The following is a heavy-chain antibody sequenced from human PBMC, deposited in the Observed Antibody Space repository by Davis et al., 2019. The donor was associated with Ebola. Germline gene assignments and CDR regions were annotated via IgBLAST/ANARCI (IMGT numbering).Heavy chain of an antibody. CDR1: GFTFSSYG. Sequence: GESLKISCAASGFTFSSYGMHWVRQAPGKGLEWVAVISYDGSNKYYADSVKGRFTISRDNSKNTLYLQMNSLRAEDTAVYYCARDGQLTLDYWGQGTLVTVSS. J-gene: IGHJ4*02. CDR3: ARDGQLTLDY. D-gene: IGHD4/OR15-4a*01. CDR2: ISYDGSNK. V-gene: IGHV3-30*03.